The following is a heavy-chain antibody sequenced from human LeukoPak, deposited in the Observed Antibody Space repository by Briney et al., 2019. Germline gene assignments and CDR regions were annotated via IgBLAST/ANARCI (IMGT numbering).Heavy chain of an antibody. D-gene: IGHD5-18*01. J-gene: IGHJ6*03. CDR3: AKGDTAMATYYYYYMDV. V-gene: IGHV3-23*01. Sequence: GSLRLSCAASGFTFSSYGMGWVRQAPGKGLEWVSAISGSGGSTYYADSVKGRFTISRDNSKNTLYLQMNSLRAEDTAVYYCAKGDTAMATYYYYYMDVWGKGTTVTISS. CDR2: ISGSGGST. CDR1: GFTFSSYG.